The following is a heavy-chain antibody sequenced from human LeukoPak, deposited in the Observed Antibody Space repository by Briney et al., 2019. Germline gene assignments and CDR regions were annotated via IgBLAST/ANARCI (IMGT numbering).Heavy chain of an antibody. CDR1: GGTFSSYA. Sequence: GASVKVSCKASGGTFSSYAISWVRQAPGQGLEWMGWINPNSGDTNYAQKFQGRVTMTRDTSISTAYMELSRLRSDDTAVYYCARNTNYYGSGSSFDYWGQGTLVTVSS. CDR2: INPNSGDT. J-gene: IGHJ4*02. D-gene: IGHD3-10*01. V-gene: IGHV1-2*02. CDR3: ARNTNYYGSGSSFDY.